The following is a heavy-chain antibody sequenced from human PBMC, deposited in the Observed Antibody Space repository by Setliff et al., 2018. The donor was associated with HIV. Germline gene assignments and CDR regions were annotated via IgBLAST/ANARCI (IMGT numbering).Heavy chain of an antibody. D-gene: IGHD6-6*01. V-gene: IGHV3-9*03. CDR1: GFTFDDNA. CDR2: ISWNSGSI. J-gene: IGHJ3*02. CDR3: AKDRDYSSSSTTAFDI. Sequence: HPGGSLRLSCAASGFTFDDNAMHWVRQAPGKGLEWVSGISWNSGSIGYADSVKGRFTISRDNAKNSLYLQMNSLRAEDMALYYCAKDRDYSSSSTTAFDIWGQGTMVTVSS.